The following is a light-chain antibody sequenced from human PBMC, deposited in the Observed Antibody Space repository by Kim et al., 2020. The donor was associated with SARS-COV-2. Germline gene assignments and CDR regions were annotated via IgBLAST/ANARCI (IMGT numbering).Light chain of an antibody. Sequence: QAGLTQPPSVSTDLGQTATLTCTGNSDNVGDQGAAWLQQHRGHPPKLLSYRNNNRPSGISEKFSASRSGNTASLTITGLQPEDEADYYCSAWDNRLKVWVFGGGTQLTV. CDR1: SDNVGDQG. CDR3: SAWDNRLKVWV. J-gene: IGLJ3*02. V-gene: IGLV10-54*04. CDR2: RNN.